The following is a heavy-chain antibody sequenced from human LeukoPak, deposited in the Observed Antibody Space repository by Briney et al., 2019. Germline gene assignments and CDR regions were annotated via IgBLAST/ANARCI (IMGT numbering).Heavy chain of an antibody. CDR1: GYTFTSYG. Sequence: AAVKVSCKASGYTFTSYGISWVRQAPGQGLEWMGWISAYNGNTNYAQKLQGRGTMTTDTSTSTAYMELRSLRSDDTAVYYCARDSMQQLTPDYYYYYYMDVWGKGTTVTVSS. J-gene: IGHJ6*03. V-gene: IGHV1-18*01. D-gene: IGHD6-13*01. CDR2: ISAYNGNT. CDR3: ARDSMQQLTPDYYYYYYMDV.